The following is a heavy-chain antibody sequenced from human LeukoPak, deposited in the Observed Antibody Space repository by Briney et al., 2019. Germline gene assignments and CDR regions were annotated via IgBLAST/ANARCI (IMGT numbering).Heavy chain of an antibody. V-gene: IGHV3-11*01. CDR1: GFTFSDYY. J-gene: IGHJ4*02. Sequence: PGGSLRLSCAASGFTFSDYYMSWIRQAPGKGLGGVSYISYSGSNIYYADSVKGRFTISRDDAKNLLYLQMNSLRAEDTAVYYCGRDIAAAGLFFDYWGQGTLVTVSS. CDR3: GRDIAAAGLFFDY. CDR2: ISYSGSNI. D-gene: IGHD6-13*01.